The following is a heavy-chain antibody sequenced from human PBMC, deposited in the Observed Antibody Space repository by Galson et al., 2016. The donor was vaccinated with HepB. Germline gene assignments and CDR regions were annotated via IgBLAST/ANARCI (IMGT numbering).Heavy chain of an antibody. CDR1: GFTFSNYA. V-gene: IGHV3-23*01. Sequence: SLRLSCAASGFTFSNYAMPWVRQPPGKGLEWVSLITDSGADTSYPDSVKGRFTISRDNSKNTLFLQMRSLRGDDTAVYYCARARGSYYGGESLDYRGQGTLVTVSS. D-gene: IGHD1-26*01. CDR3: ARARGSYYGGESLDY. J-gene: IGHJ4*02. CDR2: ITDSGADT.